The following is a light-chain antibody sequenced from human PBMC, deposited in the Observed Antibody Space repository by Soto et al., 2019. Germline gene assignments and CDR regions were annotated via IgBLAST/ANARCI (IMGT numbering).Light chain of an antibody. CDR3: QQSYSTPLDT. J-gene: IGKJ2*01. Sequence: DIQMTQSPSSLSASVGDRVTITCRASQSISSYLNWYQQKPGKAPKLLIYAASSLQGGVPSRFSGSGSGTDFTLTISRLQHEDFAAYYCQQSYSTPLDTFGQGTKLEIK. CDR2: AAS. CDR1: QSISSY. V-gene: IGKV1-39*01.